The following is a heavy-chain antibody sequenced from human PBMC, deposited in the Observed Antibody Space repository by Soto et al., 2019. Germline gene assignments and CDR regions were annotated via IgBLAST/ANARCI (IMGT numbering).Heavy chain of an antibody. CDR2: ITGGSGTI. V-gene: IGHV3-48*01. Sequence: EVQLVESGGGLVQPGGSLRLSCAASGFTFSSYSMNWVRQAPGKGLEWVSYITGGSGTIYYADSVKGRFTISRDNAKNSLYRQMNNMRAEDTAVYYSARAWAVTAIPHCYDCGGQRTLVTVAS. D-gene: IGHD2-21*02. CDR1: GFTFSSYS. J-gene: IGHJ4*02. CDR3: ARAWAVTAIPHCYDC.